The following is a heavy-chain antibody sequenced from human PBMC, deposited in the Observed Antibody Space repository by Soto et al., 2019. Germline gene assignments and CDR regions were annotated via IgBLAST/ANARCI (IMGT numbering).Heavy chain of an antibody. Sequence: EVQLVESGGGLVKPGGSLRLSCAASGFTFSKYNMNWVRQAPGKGLEWVSSISSSGTYMYYADSVKGRFTISRDNAKNSLYLQMNSLRAEDTAVYYCARDPAAGDYWGQGTLVTVSS. D-gene: IGHD6-13*01. CDR2: ISSSGTYM. J-gene: IGHJ4*02. CDR1: GFTFSKYN. V-gene: IGHV3-21*01. CDR3: ARDPAAGDY.